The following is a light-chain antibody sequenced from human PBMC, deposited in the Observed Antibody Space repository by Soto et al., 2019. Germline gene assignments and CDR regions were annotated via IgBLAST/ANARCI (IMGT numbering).Light chain of an antibody. CDR1: QSVSSSY. Sequence: EIVLTQFPGTLSLFPGGRAPLSCRASQSVSSSYLAWYQQKPGQAPRLLIYGASSRATGIPDRFSGSGSGTDFTLTISRLEPEDFAVYYCQQYGSSITFGQGTRLEIK. V-gene: IGKV3-20*01. J-gene: IGKJ5*01. CDR3: QQYGSSIT. CDR2: GAS.